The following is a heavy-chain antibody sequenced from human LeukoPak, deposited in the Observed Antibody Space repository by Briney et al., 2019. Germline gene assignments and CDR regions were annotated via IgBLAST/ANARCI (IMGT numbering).Heavy chain of an antibody. D-gene: IGHD4-17*01. Sequence: GASVKVSCKASGYTFTGYYMHWVRQAPGQGLEWMGWINPNSGGTNYAQKFQGRVTMTRDTSISTAYMELSRLRSGDTAVYYCARDQLSAYGDYEGDYWGQGTLVTVSS. V-gene: IGHV1-2*02. CDR2: INPNSGGT. CDR3: ARDQLSAYGDYEGDY. J-gene: IGHJ4*02. CDR1: GYTFTGYY.